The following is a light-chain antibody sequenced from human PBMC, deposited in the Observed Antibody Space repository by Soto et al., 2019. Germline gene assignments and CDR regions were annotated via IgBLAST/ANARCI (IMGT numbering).Light chain of an antibody. J-gene: IGLJ2*01. V-gene: IGLV2-23*01. Sequence: QSALTQSASVSGSPGQSVNISCTGTSSDVATFNLFSWYQQHPGKAPRLMIYEGNKRTSGISGRFSGSNSNRTASLPISGLLPADDDSYYCCQYASSGTFVLFGGGTKLTVL. CDR1: SSDVATFNL. CDR3: CQYASSGTFVL. CDR2: EGN.